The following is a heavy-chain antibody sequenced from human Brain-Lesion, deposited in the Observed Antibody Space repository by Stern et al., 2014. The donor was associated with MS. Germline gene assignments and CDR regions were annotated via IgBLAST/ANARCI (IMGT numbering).Heavy chain of an antibody. J-gene: IGHJ5*01. CDR2: VNNDGRRT. Sequence: EVQLVESGGGLVQPGGSLRLSCAASGFTFSNYWMHWVRQAPGQGLVWVSRVNNDGRRTSYADSVKGRFTMPRDNAKNTLYLQMNSLRVEDTAIYYCARGERWFDSWGQGTLVTVSS. V-gene: IGHV3-74*02. CDR1: GFTFSNYW. CDR3: ARGERWFDS. D-gene: IGHD3-10*01.